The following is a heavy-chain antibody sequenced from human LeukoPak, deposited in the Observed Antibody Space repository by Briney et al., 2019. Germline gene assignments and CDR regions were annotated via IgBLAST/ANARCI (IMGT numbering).Heavy chain of an antibody. CDR2: IYYSGST. CDR1: GGSISNYY. V-gene: IGHV4-39*07. Sequence: SETLSLTCTVSGGSISNYYWGWIRQPPGKGLEWIGSIYYSGSTYYNPSLKSRVTISVDTSKNQFSLKLSSVTAADTAVYYCTRDGSVVTVYWYFDLWGCGTLVTVSS. CDR3: TRDGSVVTVYWYFDL. D-gene: IGHD2-21*02. J-gene: IGHJ2*01.